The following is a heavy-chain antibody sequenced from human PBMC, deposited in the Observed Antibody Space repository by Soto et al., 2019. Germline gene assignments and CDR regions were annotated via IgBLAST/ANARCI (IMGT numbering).Heavy chain of an antibody. CDR1: GYTLTELS. D-gene: IGHD3-10*01. CDR3: ATGDYGSGSYGY. Sequence: ASVKVSCKVSGYTLTELSMHWVRQAPGKGLEWMGGFDPEDGETIYAQKFQGRVTMTEDTSTDTAYMELSSLRSEDTAVYYCATGDYGSGSYGYWGQGTLVTVSS. J-gene: IGHJ4*02. V-gene: IGHV1-24*01. CDR2: FDPEDGET.